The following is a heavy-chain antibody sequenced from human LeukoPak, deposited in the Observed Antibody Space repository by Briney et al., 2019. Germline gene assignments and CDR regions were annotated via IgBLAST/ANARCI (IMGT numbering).Heavy chain of an antibody. Sequence: GGSLRLSCAASGFTFSSYAMHCVRQAPGKGLEYVSAISSNGGSTYYANSVKGRFTISRDNSKNTLYLQMGSLRAGDVAVYYCARHWLGAPSYWGQGTLVTVSS. V-gene: IGHV3-64*01. CDR1: GFTFSSYA. J-gene: IGHJ4*02. CDR2: ISSNGGST. CDR3: ARHWLGAPSY. D-gene: IGHD1-26*01.